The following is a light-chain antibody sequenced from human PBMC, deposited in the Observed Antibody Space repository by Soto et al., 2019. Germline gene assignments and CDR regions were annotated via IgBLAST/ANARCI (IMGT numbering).Light chain of an antibody. CDR1: QSISSW. V-gene: IGKV1-5*01. CDR3: QQYNSYSWT. CDR2: DAS. J-gene: IGKJ1*01. Sequence: DIQRTRSPSTLSASVGDRVTITCRASQSISSWLAWYQQKPGKAPKLLIYDASSLESGVPSRFSGSGSGTEFTLTISSLQPDDFATYYCQQYNSYSWTVGQGTKVDIK.